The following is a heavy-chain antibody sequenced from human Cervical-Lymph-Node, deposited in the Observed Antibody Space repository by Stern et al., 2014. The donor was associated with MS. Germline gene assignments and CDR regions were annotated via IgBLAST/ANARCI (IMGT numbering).Heavy chain of an antibody. V-gene: IGHV3-30*04. J-gene: IGHJ6*02. CDR3: ARVRIRGYWYGMDV. CDR2: ISYDGRNK. D-gene: IGHD3-3*02. CDR1: GFTFNNYN. Sequence: QVQLVQSGGGVVQPGRSLRLSCVASGFTFNNYNMHWVRQAPGKGLEWVAVISYDGRNKYYADSVKGRFTISRDNSANTLSLQMNSLRAEDTALYYCARVRIRGYWYGMDVWGQGTTVSVSS.